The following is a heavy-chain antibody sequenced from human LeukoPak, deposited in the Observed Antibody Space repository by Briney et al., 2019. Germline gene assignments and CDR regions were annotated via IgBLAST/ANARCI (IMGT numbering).Heavy chain of an antibody. CDR2: INPNSGDT. CDR3: ARDYCSSTSCLFDY. Sequence: ASVKVSCKASGYTFTAYHMHWVRQAPGQGLEWMGRINPNSGDTNYAQKFQGRVTMTRDTSISTAYMELSRLRSDDTAVYYCARDYCSSTSCLFDYWGQGTLVTVSS. D-gene: IGHD2-2*01. V-gene: IGHV1-2*06. J-gene: IGHJ4*02. CDR1: GYTFTAYH.